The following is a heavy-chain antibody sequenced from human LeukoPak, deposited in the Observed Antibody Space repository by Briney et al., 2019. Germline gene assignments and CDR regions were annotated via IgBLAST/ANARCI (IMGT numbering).Heavy chain of an antibody. CDR2: INPNSGGT. CDR3: ARDLDGHGSGSYPDY. V-gene: IGHV1-2*02. Sequence: ASVKVSCKASGGTFSSYAISWVRQAPGQGLEWMGWINPNSGGTNYAQKFQGRVTMTRDTSISTAYMELSRLRSDDTAVYYCARDLDGHGSGSYPDYWGQGTLVTVSS. CDR1: GGTFSSYA. J-gene: IGHJ4*02. D-gene: IGHD3-10*01.